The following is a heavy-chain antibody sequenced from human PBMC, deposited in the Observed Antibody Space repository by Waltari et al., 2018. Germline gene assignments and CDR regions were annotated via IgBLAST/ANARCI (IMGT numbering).Heavy chain of an antibody. CDR2: INPRTAGI. J-gene: IGHJ4*02. Sequence: QVPLVQSGAEVKKPGASVKVSCKASGYTFTDYYINWGRQAPGQGLEWMGWINPRTAGINYAESFQGRVTMSRDTSISTVYMDLNSLISDDTAVYYCARDRRVYGSGNYYDLDNWGQGTLVTVSS. CDR3: ARDRRVYGSGNYYDLDN. D-gene: IGHD3-10*01. CDR1: GYTFTDYY. V-gene: IGHV1-2*02.